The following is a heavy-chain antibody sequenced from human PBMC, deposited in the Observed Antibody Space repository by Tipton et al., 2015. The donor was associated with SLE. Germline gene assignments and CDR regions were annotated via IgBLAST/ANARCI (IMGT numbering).Heavy chain of an antibody. CDR2: IRSKAYGGTT. Sequence: SLRLSCTVSGGSISSTTYYWGWFRQAPGKGLEWVGFIRSKAYGGTTEYAASVKGRFTISRDDSKSIAYLQMNSLKTEDTAVYYCTSYSGSYYYYYYMDVWGKGTTVTVSS. CDR3: TSYSGSYYYYYYMDV. CDR1: GGSISSTT. D-gene: IGHD1-26*01. J-gene: IGHJ6*03. V-gene: IGHV3-49*03.